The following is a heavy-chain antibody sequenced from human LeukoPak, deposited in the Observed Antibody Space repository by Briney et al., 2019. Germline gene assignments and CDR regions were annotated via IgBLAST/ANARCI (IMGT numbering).Heavy chain of an antibody. CDR2: INPDTGDK. CDR3: ARTTSMTASGYDY. V-gene: IGHV1-8*03. J-gene: IGHJ4*02. Sequence: GASVKVSCEASGYTFTNYRINWVRQASGQGLEWMTWINPDTGDKGYARKFQDRVTITTDTSISTAYMELSSLSSEDTAVYFCARTTSMTASGYDYWGQGTLVSVSS. D-gene: IGHD2-21*02. CDR1: GYTFTNYR.